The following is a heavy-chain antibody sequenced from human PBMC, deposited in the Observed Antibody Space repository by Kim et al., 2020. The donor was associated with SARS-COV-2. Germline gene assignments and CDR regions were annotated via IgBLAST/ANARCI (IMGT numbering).Heavy chain of an antibody. CDR3: ARAVVPAATNIHFDY. CDR1: GFTFSSYA. J-gene: IGHJ4*02. V-gene: IGHV3-30*04. Sequence: GGSLRLSCAASGFTFSSYAMHWVRQAPGKGLEWVAVISYDGSNKYYADSVKGRLTISRDNSKNTLYLQMNSLRAEDTAVYYCARAVVPAATNIHFDYWGQGTLVTVSS. CDR2: ISYDGSNK. D-gene: IGHD2-2*01.